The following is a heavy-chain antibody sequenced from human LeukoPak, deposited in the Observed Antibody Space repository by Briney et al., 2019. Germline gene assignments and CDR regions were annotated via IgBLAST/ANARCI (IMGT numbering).Heavy chain of an antibody. Sequence: PGGSLRLSCAASGFTFSDYYMSWIRQAPGKGLEWVSHISSSGSNQYYADSVKGRFTISRDNAKNSLYLQMNSLRAEDTAVYYCTRDRLGYCSSTSCRRLDYWGQGTLVTVSS. J-gene: IGHJ4*02. V-gene: IGHV3-11*01. CDR3: TRDRLGYCSSTSCRRLDY. CDR2: ISSSGSNQ. D-gene: IGHD2-2*01. CDR1: GFTFSDYY.